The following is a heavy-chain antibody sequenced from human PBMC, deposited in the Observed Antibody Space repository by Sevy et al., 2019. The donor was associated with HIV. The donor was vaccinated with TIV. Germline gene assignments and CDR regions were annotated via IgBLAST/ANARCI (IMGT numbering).Heavy chain of an antibody. CDR1: GGSISSYY. V-gene: IGHV4-59*01. D-gene: IGHD3-16*02. Sequence: SDTLSLTCTVSGGSISSYYWSWIRQPPGKGLEWIGYIYYSGSTNYNPSLKSRVTISVDTSKNQFSLKLSSVTAADTAVYYCAGSPYDYVWGSYRYTVDYWGQGTLVTVSS. CDR3: AGSPYDYVWGSYRYTVDY. J-gene: IGHJ4*02. CDR2: IYYSGST.